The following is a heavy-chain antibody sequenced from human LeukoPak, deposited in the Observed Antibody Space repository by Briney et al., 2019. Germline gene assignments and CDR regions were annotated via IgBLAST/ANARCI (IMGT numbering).Heavy chain of an antibody. J-gene: IGHJ4*02. CDR1: GFTFSSYN. D-gene: IGHD3-10*01. CDR2: ITSGSSYI. V-gene: IGHV3-21*01. Sequence: GGSLRLSCAASGFTFSSYNMNWVRQAPGKGLEWVSSITSGSSYIYYADSVKGRFTISRDNAKNTLYLHMNSLRAEDTAVYYCTANYNYWGQGTLVTVSS. CDR3: TANYNY.